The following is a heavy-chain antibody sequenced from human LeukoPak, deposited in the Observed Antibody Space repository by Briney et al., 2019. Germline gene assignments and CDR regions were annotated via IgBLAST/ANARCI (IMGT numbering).Heavy chain of an antibody. CDR2: INPSGGST. CDR3: ARAGSITILRGVTGSQFDY. V-gene: IGHV1-46*01. D-gene: IGHD3-10*01. Sequence: ASVKVSCKASRYTFTNYYMHWVRQAPGQGLEWVGIINPSGGSTSYAQKFQGRVTMTRDTSTSTVYMELSSLRSEDTAVYYCARAGSITILRGVTGSQFDYWGQGTLVTVSS. J-gene: IGHJ4*02. CDR1: RYTFTNYY.